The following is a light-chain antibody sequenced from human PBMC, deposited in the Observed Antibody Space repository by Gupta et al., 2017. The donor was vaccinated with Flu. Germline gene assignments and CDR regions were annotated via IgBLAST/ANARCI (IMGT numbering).Light chain of an antibody. Sequence: SYVLTQPPSVSVAPGQTARITCGGNNIGSKSVHWYQQKPGQAPELVVYDDNDRPSGIPERFSGSNSGNTATLTIRRVEAGDEADYYCQVGDSTSDKWVFGGGTKLTV. V-gene: IGLV3-21*02. CDR3: QVGDSTSDKWV. J-gene: IGLJ3*02. CDR1: NIGSKS. CDR2: DDN.